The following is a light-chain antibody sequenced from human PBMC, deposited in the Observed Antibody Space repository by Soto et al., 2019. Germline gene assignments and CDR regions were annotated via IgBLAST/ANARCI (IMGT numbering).Light chain of an antibody. Sequence: QPVLTQSPSASASLGASVKLTCTLSSGHSSYAIAWHQQQPEKGPRYLMKLSSDGTHSKGDGIPDRFSGSSSGAERYLTISRLQSEDEADYYCQTWGTGIYVFGGGTQLTVL. CDR3: QTWGTGIYV. CDR1: SGHSSYA. V-gene: IGLV4-69*01. CDR2: LSSDGTH. J-gene: IGLJ7*01.